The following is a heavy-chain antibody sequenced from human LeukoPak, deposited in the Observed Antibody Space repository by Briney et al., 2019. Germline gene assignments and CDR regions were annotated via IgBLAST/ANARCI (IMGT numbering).Heavy chain of an antibody. CDR3: ARDPRIRGYSYGLSFNYFDY. CDR2: IYYSGST. J-gene: IGHJ4*02. Sequence: SETLSLTCTVSGGSIRNYYWSWIRQPPGKGLEWIGYIYYSGSTNYNPSLKSRVTISVDTSKNQFSLKLSSVTAADTAVYYCARDPRIRGYSYGLSFNYFDYWGQGTLVTVSS. D-gene: IGHD5-18*01. CDR1: GGSIRNYY. V-gene: IGHV4-59*12.